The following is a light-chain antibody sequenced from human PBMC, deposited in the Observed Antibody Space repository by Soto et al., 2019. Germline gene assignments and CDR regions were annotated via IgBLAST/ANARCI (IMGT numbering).Light chain of an antibody. CDR3: QHYVERSPIT. CDR2: GAS. Sequence: EIVLRQSPSTLSLSPGERATLSCMASQSVSNNYLAWYQQKPGQAPRLLIYGASNRATGIPDRFSGSGSGTDFTLTISRLEPEDFALYYCQHYVERSPITFGQGTRLEIK. J-gene: IGKJ5*01. CDR1: QSVSNNY. V-gene: IGKV3-20*01.